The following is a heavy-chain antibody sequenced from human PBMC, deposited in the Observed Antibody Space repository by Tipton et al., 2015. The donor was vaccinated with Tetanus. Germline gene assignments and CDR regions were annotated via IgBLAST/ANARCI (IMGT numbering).Heavy chain of an antibody. CDR2: LSFDGTNE. Sequence: RSLRLSCAASGFTFSDYGMHWVRQAPGKGLEWVAVLSFDGTNEDYADSVKGGFTISRDNFKNTLFLKMNSLRPEDAAVYYCAKSGTQHLSPNHYYYYCPDVWGQGNTVSVSS. CDR3: AKSGTQHLSPNHYYYYCPDV. CDR1: GFTFSDYG. V-gene: IGHV3-30*18. D-gene: IGHD1-26*01. J-gene: IGHJ6*02.